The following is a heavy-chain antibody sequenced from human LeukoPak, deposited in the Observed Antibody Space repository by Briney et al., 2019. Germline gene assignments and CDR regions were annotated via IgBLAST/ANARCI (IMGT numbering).Heavy chain of an antibody. CDR1: GGSMSNYY. Sequence: SETLSLTCTVSGGSMSNYYWSWIRQPPGKGLEWIGYISYSGSTNYNPSLKSRVTISVDTSKNQFSLKLSSVTAADTAVYYCARVDSSGFANWFDPWGQGTLVTVSS. CDR2: ISYSGST. CDR3: ARVDSSGFANWFDP. V-gene: IGHV4-59*08. J-gene: IGHJ5*02. D-gene: IGHD6-19*01.